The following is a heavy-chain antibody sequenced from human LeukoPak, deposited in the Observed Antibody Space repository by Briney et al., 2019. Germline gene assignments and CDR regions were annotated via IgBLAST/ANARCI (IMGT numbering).Heavy chain of an antibody. V-gene: IGHV3-53*01. CDR1: GLTVSTNS. J-gene: IGHJ4*02. D-gene: IGHD5-18*01. Sequence: PGGSLRLSCAASGLTVSTNSMTWVRQAPGMGLEWVSVVSSEGNTFYADSVKGRFTTSTDNSKNTLYLQMNSLRAEDTAVYYCARKVGYGYALDYWGQGTLVTVS. CDR2: VSSEGNT. CDR3: ARKVGYGYALDY.